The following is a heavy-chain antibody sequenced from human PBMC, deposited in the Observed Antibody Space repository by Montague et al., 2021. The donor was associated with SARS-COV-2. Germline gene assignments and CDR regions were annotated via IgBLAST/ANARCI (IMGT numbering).Heavy chain of an antibody. D-gene: IGHD2-21*01. CDR3: ARDHSS. V-gene: IGHV4-30-2*05. J-gene: IGHJ5*02. Sequence: TYYNPSLKSRVTISVDTSKNQFSLKLRSVTAADTAVFYCARDHSSWGQGTLVTVSS. CDR2: T.